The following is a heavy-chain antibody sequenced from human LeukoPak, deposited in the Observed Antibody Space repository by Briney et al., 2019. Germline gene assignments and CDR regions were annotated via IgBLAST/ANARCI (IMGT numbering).Heavy chain of an antibody. CDR1: GYTFTGYY. CDR3: ATKNPYSGYDWSYFDY. CDR2: IIPIFGTA. V-gene: IGHV1-69*05. J-gene: IGHJ4*02. D-gene: IGHD5-12*01. Sequence: SVKVSCKASGYTFTGYYMHWVRQAPGQGLEWMGGIIPIFGTANYAQKFQGRVTITTDESTSTAYMELSSLRSEDTAVYYCATKNPYSGYDWSYFDYWGQGTLVTVSS.